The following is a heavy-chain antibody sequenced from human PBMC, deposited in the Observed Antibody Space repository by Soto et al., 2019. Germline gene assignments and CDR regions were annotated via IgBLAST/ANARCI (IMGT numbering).Heavy chain of an antibody. Sequence: TGGSLRLSCAASGFTFSSYGMHWVRQAPGKGLEWVAVISYDGSNKYYADSVKGRFTISRDNSKNTLYLQMNSLRAEDTAVYYCAKDSSPSIVVVPAVDYWGQGTLVTVSS. J-gene: IGHJ4*02. D-gene: IGHD2-2*01. CDR2: ISYDGSNK. V-gene: IGHV3-30*18. CDR3: AKDSSPSIVVVPAVDY. CDR1: GFTFSSYG.